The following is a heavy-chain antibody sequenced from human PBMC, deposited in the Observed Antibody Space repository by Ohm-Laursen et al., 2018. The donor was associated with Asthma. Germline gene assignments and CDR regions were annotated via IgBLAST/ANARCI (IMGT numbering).Heavy chain of an antibody. Sequence: SLRLSCTASGFTFSSYGMHWVRQAPGKGLEWVAVISYDGSNKYYADSVKGRSTISRDNSKNTLYLQMNSLRAEDTAVYYCARDPDIVVVPAADYYYYGMDVWGQGTTVTVSS. D-gene: IGHD2-2*01. V-gene: IGHV3-30*03. CDR3: ARDPDIVVVPAADYYYYGMDV. J-gene: IGHJ6*02. CDR1: GFTFSSYG. CDR2: ISYDGSNK.